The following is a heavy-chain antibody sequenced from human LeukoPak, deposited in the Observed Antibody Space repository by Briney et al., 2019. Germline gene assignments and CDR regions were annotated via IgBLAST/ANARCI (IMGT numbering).Heavy chain of an antibody. Sequence: PGGSLRLSCVLSGITLANYGMSWVRQAPGKGLEWVAGVSGSGGSTNYADSVKGRFTISRDNPKNTLYLQMNSLRAEDTAVYFCAKRGVVIRVILVGFHKEAYYFDSWGQGALVTVSS. CDR3: AKRGVVIRVILVGFHKEAYYFDS. J-gene: IGHJ4*02. CDR1: GITLANYG. V-gene: IGHV3-23*01. D-gene: IGHD3-22*01. CDR2: VSGSGGST.